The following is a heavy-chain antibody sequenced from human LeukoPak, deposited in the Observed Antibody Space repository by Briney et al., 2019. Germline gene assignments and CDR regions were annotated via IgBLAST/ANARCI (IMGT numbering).Heavy chain of an antibody. J-gene: IGHJ3*02. CDR1: GYTFTSSD. CDR3: ARGYSRSRAFDI. Sequence: ASVKVSCKASGYTFTSSDINWVRQATGQGLEWMGWMNPNSGNTGYAQKFQGRVTMTRNTSISTAYMELSSLRSEDTAVYYCARGYSRSRAFDIWGQGTMVTVSS. CDR2: MNPNSGNT. D-gene: IGHD6-13*01. V-gene: IGHV1-8*01.